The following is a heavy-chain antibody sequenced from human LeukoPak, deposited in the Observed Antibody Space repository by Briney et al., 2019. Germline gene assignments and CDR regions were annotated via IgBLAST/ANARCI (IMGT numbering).Heavy chain of an antibody. CDR2: IKQDGTEE. V-gene: IGHV3-7*03. CDR3: AKDSTPWAWEYFDY. Sequence: GGSLRLSCAASGFTFSSSWMSWVRRAPGKGLEWVANIKQDGTEEYYVDSVRGRFSISKDNAKNSLYLQMNSLRAEDTAVYYCAKDSTPWAWEYFDYWGQGTLVTVSS. CDR1: GFTFSSSW. J-gene: IGHJ4*02. D-gene: IGHD1-26*01.